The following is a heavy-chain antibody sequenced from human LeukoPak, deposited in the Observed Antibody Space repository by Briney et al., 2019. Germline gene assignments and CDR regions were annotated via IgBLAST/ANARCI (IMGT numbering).Heavy chain of an antibody. V-gene: IGHV4-59*01. CDR2: IYYSGST. CDR1: GGSISSYY. CDR3: ARIEQQQLVIDY. J-gene: IGHJ4*02. Sequence: SETLSLTCTVSGGSISSYYWSWIRQPPGKGLEWIGYIYYSGSTNYNPSLKSRVTISVDTSKNQFSLKLSSVTAADTAVYYCARIEQQQLVIDYWGQGTLVTVSS. D-gene: IGHD6-13*01.